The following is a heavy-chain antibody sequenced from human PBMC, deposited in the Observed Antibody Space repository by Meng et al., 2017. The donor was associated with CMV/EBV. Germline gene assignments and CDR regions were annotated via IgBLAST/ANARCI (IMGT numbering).Heavy chain of an antibody. V-gene: IGHV1-46*01. CDR3: ASPGARRGFDN. J-gene: IGHJ3*02. Sequence: ASVKVSCKASGYTFTSYYMHWVRQAPGQGLEWMGIINPSGDSTSYAQKFQGRVTMTSDTSTSTAYMELSSLRSEDTAVYYGASPGARRGFDNWGQGTMVTVSS. CDR2: INPSGDST. D-gene: IGHD3-10*01. CDR1: GYTFTSYY.